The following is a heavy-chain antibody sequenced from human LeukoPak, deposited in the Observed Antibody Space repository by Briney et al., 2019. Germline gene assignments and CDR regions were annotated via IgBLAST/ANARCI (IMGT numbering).Heavy chain of an antibody. J-gene: IGHJ6*02. CDR2: INPNSGGT. CDR1: GYTFTGYY. Sequence: ASVKVSCKASGYTFTGYYMHWVRQAPGQGLEWMGWINPNSGGTNYAQKFQGRVTMTRDTSISTAYMELSRLRSDDTAVYYCARDLGYCSSTSCYDDYYYGMDVWGQGTTVTVSS. V-gene: IGHV1-2*02. CDR3: ARDLGYCSSTSCYDDYYYGMDV. D-gene: IGHD2-2*01.